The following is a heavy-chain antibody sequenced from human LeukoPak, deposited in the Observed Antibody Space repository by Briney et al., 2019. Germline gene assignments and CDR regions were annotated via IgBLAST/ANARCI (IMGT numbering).Heavy chain of an antibody. D-gene: IGHD6-25*01. CDR1: GFTFSTCG. Sequence: PGGSLRLACAAYGFTFSTCGMHWVRQAPGKGLEWVAFIRYGGSDIYYGDSVKGRFTISRDNSKNTLYLQMNSLRGEDTAVYYCAKEPYSSVYYFYYMYVWGKGTTVTVSS. CDR3: AKEPYSSVYYFYYMYV. J-gene: IGHJ6*03. CDR2: IRYGGSDI. V-gene: IGHV3-30*02.